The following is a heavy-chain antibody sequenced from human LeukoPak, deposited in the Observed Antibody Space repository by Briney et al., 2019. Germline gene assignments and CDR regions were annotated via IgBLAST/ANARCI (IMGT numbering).Heavy chain of an antibody. D-gene: IGHD6-13*01. Sequence: GESLKISCKGSGYSFASYWIGWVRQMPGKGLEWMGIIYPGDSDTRYSPSFQGQVTISADKSISTAYLQWSSLKASDTAIYFCARVPPWVAATGGTPYIDYWGQGTLVTVSS. CDR2: IYPGDSDT. J-gene: IGHJ4*02. CDR1: GYSFASYW. CDR3: ARVPPWVAATGGTPYIDY. V-gene: IGHV5-51*01.